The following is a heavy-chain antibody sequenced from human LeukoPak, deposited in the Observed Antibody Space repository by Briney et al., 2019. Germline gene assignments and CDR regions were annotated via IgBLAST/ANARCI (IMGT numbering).Heavy chain of an antibody. Sequence: PGGSLRLSCAASGFTFSSYGMHWVRQAPGKGLEWVAVISYDGSNKYYADSVKGRFTISRDNSKNTLYLQMNSLRAEDTAVYYCAKSLSSYGIDYWGQGTLVTVSS. V-gene: IGHV3-30*18. J-gene: IGHJ4*02. CDR2: ISYDGSNK. CDR3: AKSLSSYGIDY. D-gene: IGHD2-8*01. CDR1: GFTFSSYG.